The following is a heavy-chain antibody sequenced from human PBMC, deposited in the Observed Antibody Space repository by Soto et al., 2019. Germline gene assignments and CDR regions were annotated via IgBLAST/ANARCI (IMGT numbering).Heavy chain of an antibody. CDR1: GATFNNYA. CDR3: PRTSMTRIDY. Sequence: QVHLLQSGAEVKKPGSSVQISCTAPGATFNNYAISWVRQAPGQGLEWMGVTIPEAGTTNYAQKVQGRVTITADKATNTAYLDVNSRTSENTAVYFCPRTSMTRIDYWGQGTLFTVSS. J-gene: IGHJ4*02. CDR2: TIPEAGTT. D-gene: IGHD2-2*01. V-gene: IGHV1-69*06.